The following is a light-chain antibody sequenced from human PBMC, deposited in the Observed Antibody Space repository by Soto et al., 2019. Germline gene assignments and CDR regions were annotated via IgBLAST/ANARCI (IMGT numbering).Light chain of an antibody. CDR1: QSVSSSY. Sequence: EIVLTQSPGPLSLSPGERATLSCRASQSVSSSYLAWYQQKPGQAPRLLIYGASSRATGIPDRFSGSGSGTDVTLTISRLEPEDFAVYYWQQYGSSPFGGGTKVEIK. CDR2: GAS. CDR3: QQYGSSP. V-gene: IGKV3-20*01. J-gene: IGKJ4*01.